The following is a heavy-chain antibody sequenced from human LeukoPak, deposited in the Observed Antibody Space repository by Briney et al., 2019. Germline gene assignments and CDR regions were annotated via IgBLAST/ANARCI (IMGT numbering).Heavy chain of an antibody. CDR2: IYYSGST. CDR1: GGSISSYY. CDR3: ARVGTYGDSPRRWFDP. D-gene: IGHD4-17*01. Sequence: SETLSLTCTVSGGSISSYYWSWIRQPPGKGLEWIGYIYYSGSTNYNPSLKSRVTISVDTSKNQFSLKLSSVTAADTAVYYCARVGTYGDSPRRWFDPWGQGTLVTVSA. V-gene: IGHV4-59*01. J-gene: IGHJ5*02.